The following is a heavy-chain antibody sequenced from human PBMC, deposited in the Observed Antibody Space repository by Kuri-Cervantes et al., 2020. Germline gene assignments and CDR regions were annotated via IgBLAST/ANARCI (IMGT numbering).Heavy chain of an antibody. V-gene: IGHV3-9*01. CDR3: AGAPPADIYFDY. D-gene: IGHD3-9*01. CDR2: ISWNSGSI. CDR1: GFTFDDYA. Sequence: GGSLRLSCAASGFTFDDYAMHWVRQAPGKGLEWVSGISWNSGSIGYADSVKGRFTISRDNSKNTLYLQMSSLRAEDTAVYYCAGAPPADIYFDYWGQGTLVTVSS. J-gene: IGHJ4*02.